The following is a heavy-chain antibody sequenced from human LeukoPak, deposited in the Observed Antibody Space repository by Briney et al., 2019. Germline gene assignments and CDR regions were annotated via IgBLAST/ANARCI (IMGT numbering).Heavy chain of an antibody. V-gene: IGHV3-21*04. CDR3: ARGYGSGSYEAGY. CDR2: ITGSGAGT. Sequence: GGSLRLSCAASNFAFSTYAMTWVRQAPGKGLEWVSSITGSGAGTSYADSVKGRFTISRDNAKNSLYLQMNSLRAEDTAVYYCARGYGSGSYEAGYWGQGTLVTVSS. J-gene: IGHJ4*02. CDR1: NFAFSTYA. D-gene: IGHD3-10*01.